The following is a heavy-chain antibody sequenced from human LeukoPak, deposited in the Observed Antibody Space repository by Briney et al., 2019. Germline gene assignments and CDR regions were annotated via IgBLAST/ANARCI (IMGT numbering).Heavy chain of an antibody. J-gene: IGHJ4*02. CDR3: SRGVDSRKLGY. D-gene: IGHD3-22*01. CDR1: GASFNSDDQY. V-gene: IGHV4-31*03. CDR2: IHPSGML. Sequence: SETLSLTCTVSGASFNSDDQYWNSIRQSPGKGLEWIGSIHPSGMLYNNPSLESRVTMSRDTSKNQFSLNLNSVTAADTAVYFCSRGVDSRKLGYWGQGILVTVSS.